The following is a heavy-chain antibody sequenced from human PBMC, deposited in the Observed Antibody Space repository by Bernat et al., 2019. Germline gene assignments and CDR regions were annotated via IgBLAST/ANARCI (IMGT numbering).Heavy chain of an antibody. V-gene: IGHV3-21*02. Sequence: EVQLVESGGGLVKPGGSLRLSCAASGFTFSSYSINWVRQVPGKGLEWVSSISSSSSYMYYADSVRGRFTISRDNAKNSLYLQMNSLRAEDTAVYYCARYCSGGSCSYYYYGMDVWGKGTTVTVSS. CDR3: ARYCSGGSCSYYYYGMDV. D-gene: IGHD2-15*01. CDR2: ISSSSSYM. J-gene: IGHJ6*04. CDR1: GFTFSSYS.